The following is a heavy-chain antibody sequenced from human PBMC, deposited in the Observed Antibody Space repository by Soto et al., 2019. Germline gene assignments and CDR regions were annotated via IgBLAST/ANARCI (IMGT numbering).Heavy chain of an antibody. CDR3: ARELERVFDY. CDR1: GFTFSSYS. CDR2: ITYNRRNK. D-gene: IGHD1-1*01. V-gene: IGHV3-30*03. Sequence: PGGSLRLSCAASGFTFSSYSMHWVRQAPGKGLEWVSVITYNRRNKYYADSVKGRFTISRDNSKNTLYLQMNSLRIEDTAVYYCARELERVFDYWGQGTLVTVSS. J-gene: IGHJ4*02.